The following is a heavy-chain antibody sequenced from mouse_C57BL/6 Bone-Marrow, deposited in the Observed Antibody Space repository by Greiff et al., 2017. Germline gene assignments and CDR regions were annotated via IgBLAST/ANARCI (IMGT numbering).Heavy chain of an antibody. Sequence: EVQGVESGGGLVQHGGSLKLSCAASGFTFSDYGMAWVRQAPRKGPEWVAFISNLAYSIYYADTVTGRFTISRENAKNTLYLEMSSLRSEDTAMYYCARHDDYDLFAYWGQGTLVTVSA. D-gene: IGHD2-4*01. CDR1: GFTFSDYG. CDR3: ARHDDYDLFAY. J-gene: IGHJ3*01. CDR2: ISNLAYSI. V-gene: IGHV5-15*01.